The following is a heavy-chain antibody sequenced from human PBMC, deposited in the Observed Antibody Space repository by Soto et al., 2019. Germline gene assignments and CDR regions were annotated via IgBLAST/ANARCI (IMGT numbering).Heavy chain of an antibody. CDR3: ARGLLLYCSSPSCQDYGMDV. CDR1: GGSFSGYY. CDR2: INHSGST. D-gene: IGHD2-2*01. V-gene: IGHV4-34*01. J-gene: IGHJ6*02. Sequence: SETLSLTCAVYGGSFSGYYWSWIRQPPGKGLELIGEINHSGSTNYNPSLKSRVTISVDTSKNQFSLKLSSVTAADTAVYYCARGLLLYCSSPSCQDYGMDVWGQGTTVTVSS.